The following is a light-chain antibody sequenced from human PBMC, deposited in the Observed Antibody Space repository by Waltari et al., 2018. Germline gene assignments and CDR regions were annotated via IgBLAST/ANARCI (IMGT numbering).Light chain of an antibody. J-gene: IGKJ1*01. CDR3: QQTHGRPWT. CDR2: AGS. Sequence: DIHMTQSPSSLSASLGDKVSITCRASQNITRYLCWYHQRPVKAPRLLIYAGSTLQSGVPSRFSGSGSWTDFTLTISFLEPEDFATYYCQQTHGRPWTFGQGTRVEI. CDR1: QNITRY. V-gene: IGKV1-39*01.